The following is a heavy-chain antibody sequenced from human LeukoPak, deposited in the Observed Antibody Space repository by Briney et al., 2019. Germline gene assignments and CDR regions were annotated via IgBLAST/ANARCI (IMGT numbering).Heavy chain of an antibody. CDR1: GYTFTSYG. V-gene: IGHV1-2*02. CDR2: INPNSGGT. J-gene: IGHJ6*02. Sequence: GASVKVSCKASGYTFTSYGISWVRQAPGQGLEWMGWINPNSGGTNYAQKFQGRVTMTRDTSISTAYMELSRLRSDDTAVYYCARVPGGSWYYYGMDVWGQGTTVTVSS. CDR3: ARVPGGSWYYYGMDV. D-gene: IGHD6-13*01.